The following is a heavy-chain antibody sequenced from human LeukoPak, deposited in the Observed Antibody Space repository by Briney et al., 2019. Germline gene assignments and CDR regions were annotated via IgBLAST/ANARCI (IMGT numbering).Heavy chain of an antibody. D-gene: IGHD1-26*01. Sequence: ASVKVSCKASGYTFSSYAMNWVRQAPGQGLEGMGSINTNTGNPTYAQGFTGRFVFSLDTSVSTAFLQISSLKAEDTAVYYCARGGSGSPFDYWGQGTLVTVS. CDR1: GYTFSSYA. CDR2: INTNTGNP. J-gene: IGHJ4*02. V-gene: IGHV7-4-1*02. CDR3: ARGGSGSPFDY.